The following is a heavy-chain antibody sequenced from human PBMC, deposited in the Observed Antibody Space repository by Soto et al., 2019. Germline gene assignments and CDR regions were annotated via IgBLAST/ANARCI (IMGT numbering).Heavy chain of an antibody. D-gene: IGHD2-15*01. V-gene: IGHV4-4*02. J-gene: IGHJ5*01. CDR1: GGSVRAPDW. CDR2: VHISGHS. CDR3: ARVPQGCSAHSCYFDP. Sequence: HVHLQESGPGLVAPSGTLSLTCTLSGGSVRAPDWWSWVRQSPDKGLEWIAEVHISGHSNYNPSLRSRVCVAIYSSKNQFYLNLKSVTAADTAIYYCARVPQGCSAHSCYFDPWGQGTQVTISS.